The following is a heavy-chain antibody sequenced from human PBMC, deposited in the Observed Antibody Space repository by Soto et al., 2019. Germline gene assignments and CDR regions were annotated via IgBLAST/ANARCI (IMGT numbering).Heavy chain of an antibody. V-gene: IGHV4-30-4*01. Sequence: PSETLSLTCTVSGGSISSGDNYRSWIRQPPGKGLEWIGYIYYSGSTYYNPSLKSRVTISVDTSKNQFSLKLNSVTAADTAVYYCASNSYGYIFYDSWGQGTLVTVSS. J-gene: IGHJ4*02. CDR2: IYYSGST. CDR1: GGSISSGDNY. D-gene: IGHD5-18*01. CDR3: ASNSYGYIFYDS.